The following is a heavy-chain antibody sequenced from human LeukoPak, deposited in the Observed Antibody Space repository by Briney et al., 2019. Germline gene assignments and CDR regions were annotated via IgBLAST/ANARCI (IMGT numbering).Heavy chain of an antibody. J-gene: IGHJ5*02. V-gene: IGHV4-34*01. Sequence: SETLSLTCAVYGGSFSGYYWSWIRQPPGKGLEWIGEINHSGSTNCNPSLKSRVTISVDTSKNQISLKLKSVTAADTAVYYCARDSGTSGEVKFDPWGQGALVTVSS. CDR1: GGSFSGYY. CDR3: ARDSGTSGEVKFDP. CDR2: INHSGST. D-gene: IGHD3-10*01.